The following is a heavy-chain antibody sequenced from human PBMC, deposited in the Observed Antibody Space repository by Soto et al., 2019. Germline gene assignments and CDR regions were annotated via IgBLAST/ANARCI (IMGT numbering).Heavy chain of an antibody. CDR3: ARSTVVPAAIYSYGMDV. V-gene: IGHV1-69*02. Sequence: QVQLVQSGAEVKKPGSSVKVSCKASGGTFSSYTISWVRQAPGQGLEWMGRIIPILGIANYAQKFQGRVTITPDNSTSTAYMELSSLRSEDTSVYYCARSTVVPAAIYSYGMDVWGQGTTVTVSS. D-gene: IGHD2-2*01. CDR2: IIPILGIA. J-gene: IGHJ6*02. CDR1: GGTFSSYT.